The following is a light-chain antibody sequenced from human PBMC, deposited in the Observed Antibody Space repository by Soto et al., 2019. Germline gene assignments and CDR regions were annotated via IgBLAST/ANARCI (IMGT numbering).Light chain of an antibody. Sequence: QSALTQPASVSGSPGQSITISCTGTSSDIGGYKYVSWYQQHPGKAPKLIIFEVSNRPSGVSDRFSGSNSGNTASLTISGLQAEDEAEYYCTSYSRYSVLVFGGGTKVPVL. J-gene: IGLJ3*02. CDR3: TSYSRYSVLV. CDR1: SSDIGGYKY. CDR2: EVS. V-gene: IGLV2-14*01.